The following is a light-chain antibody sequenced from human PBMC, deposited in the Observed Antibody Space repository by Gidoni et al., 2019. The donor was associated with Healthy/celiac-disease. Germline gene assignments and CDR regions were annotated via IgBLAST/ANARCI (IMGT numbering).Light chain of an antibody. CDR1: SSYVGVYNY. Sequence: QSALTQPASVSGSPGQSNTISCTGTSSYVGVYNYVSGYQQHPGKAPKLMMYEVSNRPSGVFNRFSGSKSGNPASLTISGLQAEDEADYYCSSYTSSSTLVFGGGTKLTVL. V-gene: IGLV2-14*01. J-gene: IGLJ2*01. CDR3: SSYTSSSTLV. CDR2: EVS.